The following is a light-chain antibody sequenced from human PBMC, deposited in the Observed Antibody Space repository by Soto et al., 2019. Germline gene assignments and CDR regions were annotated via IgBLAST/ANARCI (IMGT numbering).Light chain of an antibody. Sequence: DIQMTQSPSTLPASVGDRVTITCRASQSISSWLAWYQQKPGKAPKLLIYKASSLESGVPSRFSGSGSGTEFTLTISSLQPDDFATYYCQQYISYPLTFGPGTKVDIK. V-gene: IGKV1-5*03. J-gene: IGKJ3*01. CDR1: QSISSW. CDR3: QQYISYPLT. CDR2: KAS.